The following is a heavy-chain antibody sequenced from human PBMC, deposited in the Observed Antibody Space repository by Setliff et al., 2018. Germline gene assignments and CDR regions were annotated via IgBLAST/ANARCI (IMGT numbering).Heavy chain of an antibody. Sequence: GGSLRLSCVVSGFSFSRHWMSWVRQAPGKGLEWVSGIGGRGISTYYADSVKGRFIISRDNAKNSLYLQMNSLRAEDTAVYYCAKDGSSSWYRGIYYYYYYMDVWGKGTTVTVSS. CDR3: AKDGSSSWYRGIYYYYYYMDV. CDR1: GFSFSRHW. CDR2: IGGRGIST. D-gene: IGHD6-13*01. J-gene: IGHJ6*03. V-gene: IGHV3-23*01.